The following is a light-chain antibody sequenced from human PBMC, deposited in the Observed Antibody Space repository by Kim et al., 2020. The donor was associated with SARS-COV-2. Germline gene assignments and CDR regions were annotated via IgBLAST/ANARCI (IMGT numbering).Light chain of an antibody. CDR2: QAS. J-gene: IGKJ1*01. CDR1: QSVDSW. CDR3: KQYETYWT. Sequence: GNRVTITGRASQSVDSWLAWYQQKPGKAPKLLIYQASTLASGVPSRFSGSGSGTDFTLTISNLQPDDSAIYYCKQYETYWTFGPGTKVDIK. V-gene: IGKV1-5*03.